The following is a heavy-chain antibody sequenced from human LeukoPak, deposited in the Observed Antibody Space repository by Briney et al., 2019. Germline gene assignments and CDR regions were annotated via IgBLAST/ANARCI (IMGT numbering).Heavy chain of an antibody. Sequence: ASVKVSCKASGYTFTSYGISWVRQAPGQGLEWMGWISAYNGNTNYAQKLQGRVTMTTDTSTSTAYMELRSLRSDDTAVYYCAREFSRAGATKKEWNFDYWGQGTLVTVSS. CDR2: ISAYNGNT. D-gene: IGHD1-26*01. J-gene: IGHJ4*02. CDR3: AREFSRAGATKKEWNFDY. CDR1: GYTFTSYG. V-gene: IGHV1-18*04.